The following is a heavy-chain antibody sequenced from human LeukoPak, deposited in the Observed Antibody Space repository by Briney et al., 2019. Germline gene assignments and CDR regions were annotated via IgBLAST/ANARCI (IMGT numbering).Heavy chain of an antibody. J-gene: IGHJ4*02. CDR2: ISSDGDTT. CDR1: GFTFSDYW. Sequence: GGPLRLSCVASGFTFSDYWIHWVRQAPGKGLVWVSRISSDGDTTNYADSVKGRFTISRDNAKNTLYLQMNSLRVEDTAVYYCARDRGPRTGFMVREAYDYWGQGTLVTVSS. V-gene: IGHV3-74*01. D-gene: IGHD3-10*01. CDR3: ARDRGPRTGFMVREAYDY.